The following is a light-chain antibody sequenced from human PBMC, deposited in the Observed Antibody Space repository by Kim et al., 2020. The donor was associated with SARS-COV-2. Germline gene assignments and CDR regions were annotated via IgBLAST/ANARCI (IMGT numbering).Light chain of an antibody. Sequence: QRVTISCTGSSSNIGAGYPVHWYQHVPGTVPKHLIYGNINRPSGISDRFSASKSGASASLAITGLQAEDEADYFCQSYDTALSGSVFGGGTQLTVL. CDR2: GNI. CDR3: QSYDTALSGSV. J-gene: IGLJ2*01. V-gene: IGLV1-40*03. CDR1: SSNIGAGYP.